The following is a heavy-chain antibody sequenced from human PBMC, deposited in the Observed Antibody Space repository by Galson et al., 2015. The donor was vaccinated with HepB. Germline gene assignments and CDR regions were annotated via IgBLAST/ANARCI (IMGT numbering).Heavy chain of an antibody. CDR1: GFTFSSYW. D-gene: IGHD6-19*01. CDR3: ARGFYSSGWYWYFDP. CDR2: INSDGSST. J-gene: IGHJ2*01. Sequence: LRLSCAASGFTFSSYWMHWVRQAPGKGLVWVSRINSDGSSTSYADSVKGRFTISRDNAKNTLYLQMNSLRAEDTAVYYCARGFYSSGWYWYFDPWGRGTLVTVSS. V-gene: IGHV3-74*01.